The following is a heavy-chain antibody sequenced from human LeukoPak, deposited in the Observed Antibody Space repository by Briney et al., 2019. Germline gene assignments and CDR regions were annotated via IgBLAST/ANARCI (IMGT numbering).Heavy chain of an antibody. CDR3: ARDKVVGATFFDY. CDR2: IKQDGTEI. V-gene: IGHV3-7*01. Sequence: GGSLRLSCAASGFTFSSHWMSWVRQAPGKGPEWVPNIKQDGTEIYYVDSVKGRFTISRDNAKNSLYLQMNSLRDEDTALYYCARDKVVGATFFDYWGQGTLVTVSS. D-gene: IGHD1-26*01. CDR1: GFTFSSHW. J-gene: IGHJ4*02.